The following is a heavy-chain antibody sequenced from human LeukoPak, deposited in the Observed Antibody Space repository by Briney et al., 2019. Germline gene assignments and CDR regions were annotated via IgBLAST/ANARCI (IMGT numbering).Heavy chain of an antibody. CDR1: GFTFSDYY. Sequence: GGSLRLSCAASGFTFSDYYMSWIRQAPGKGLEWVSYISSSGSTIYYADSVKGRFTISRDNAKNSLYLQMNSLRAEDTAVYYCARSREYSYYYYMDVWGEGTTVTVSS. D-gene: IGHD3-10*01. CDR2: ISSSGSTI. CDR3: ARSREYSYYYYMDV. J-gene: IGHJ6*03. V-gene: IGHV3-11*04.